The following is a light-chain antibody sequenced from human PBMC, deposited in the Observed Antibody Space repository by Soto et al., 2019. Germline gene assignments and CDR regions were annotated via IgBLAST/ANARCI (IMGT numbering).Light chain of an antibody. Sequence: DIQMTQSPSTLSASVGDRVTINCRASESVTTWLAWYQQKPGKVPTLLIYDASTLESGAPSRFSGSGSGTEFTLTISSLQPDDFATYYCQQYKTYSQTFGQGTKVDI. CDR3: QQYKTYSQT. V-gene: IGKV1-5*01. J-gene: IGKJ1*01. CDR2: DAS. CDR1: ESVTTW.